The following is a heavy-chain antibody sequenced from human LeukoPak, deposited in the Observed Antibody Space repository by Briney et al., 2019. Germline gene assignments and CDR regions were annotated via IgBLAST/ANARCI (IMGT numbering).Heavy chain of an antibody. Sequence: GGSLRLSCAASGLTFSSYWMHWVRQAPGKGLVWVSRIYSDGSSTTYADSVKGRFTISRDNAKNTLDLQMNSLRAEDTAVYYCARDKTYYDILTASHYYYGMDVWGQGTTVTVSS. D-gene: IGHD3-9*01. CDR1: GLTFSSYW. J-gene: IGHJ6*02. CDR2: IYSDGSST. V-gene: IGHV3-74*01. CDR3: ARDKTYYDILTASHYYYGMDV.